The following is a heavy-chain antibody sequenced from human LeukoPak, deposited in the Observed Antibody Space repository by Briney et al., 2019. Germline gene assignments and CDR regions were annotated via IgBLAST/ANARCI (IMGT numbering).Heavy chain of an antibody. CDR2: IYYSGST. Sequence: SQTLSLTCTVSGGSISSGGYYWSWIRQPPGKGLGWIGSIYYSGSTYYNPSLKSRVTISVDTSKNQFSLKLSSVTAADTAVYYCAREGGYYTHFDYWGQGALVTVSS. J-gene: IGHJ4*02. CDR3: AREGGYYTHFDY. V-gene: IGHV4-30-2*03. D-gene: IGHD3-3*01. CDR1: GGSISSGGYY.